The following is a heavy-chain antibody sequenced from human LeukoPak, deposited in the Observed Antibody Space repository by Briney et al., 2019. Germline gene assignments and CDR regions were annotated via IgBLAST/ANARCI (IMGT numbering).Heavy chain of an antibody. CDR1: GGSFSGYY. CDR3: ARVGTVTSYGMDV. V-gene: IGHV4-34*01. CDR2: INHSGST. J-gene: IGHJ6*02. Sequence: SETLSLTCAVYGGSFSGYYWSWIRQPPGKGLEWIGEINHSGSTNYNPSLKGRVTISVDTSKNQFSLKLSSVTAADTAVYYCARVGTVTSYGMDVWGQGTTVTVSS. D-gene: IGHD4-17*01.